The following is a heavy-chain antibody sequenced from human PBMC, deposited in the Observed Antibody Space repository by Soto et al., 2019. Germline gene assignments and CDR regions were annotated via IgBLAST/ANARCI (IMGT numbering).Heavy chain of an antibody. CDR3: ARDPLVNGYDVWSGYLDY. CDR2: ISYDGGNK. V-gene: IGHV3-30*03. Sequence: LRLSCAASGFTFSSYGMNWVRQAPGKWLEWVAIISYDGGNKLYADSVKGRFTISRDNSKNTLFLQMNSLKTEDTAVYYCARDPLVNGYDVWSGYLDYWGQGTLVTVSS. CDR1: GFTFSSYG. D-gene: IGHD3-3*01. J-gene: IGHJ4*02.